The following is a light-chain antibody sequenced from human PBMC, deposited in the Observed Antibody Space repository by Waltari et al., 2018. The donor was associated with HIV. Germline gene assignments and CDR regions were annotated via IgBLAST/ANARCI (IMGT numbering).Light chain of an antibody. CDR3: AAWDDSLNGWV. CDR1: SSNIGSNT. CDR2: RNN. V-gene: IGLV1-44*01. Sequence: QSVLTQPPSASGTPGQRVTISCSGSSSNIGSNTVSCFQQLPGTAPKLLSDRNNQRPSGGPDRFSGSKSGTSASLAITGLQSEDEADYYCAAWDDSLNGWVFGGGTKLTVL. J-gene: IGLJ3*02.